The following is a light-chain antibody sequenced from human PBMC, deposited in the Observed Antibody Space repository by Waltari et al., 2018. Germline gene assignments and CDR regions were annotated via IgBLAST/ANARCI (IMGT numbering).Light chain of an antibody. V-gene: IGKV1-39*01. J-gene: IGKJ5*01. Sequence: DIQMTQSPSSLSASVGDRVTITCRASQSIDTYLNWYQQKLGKAPKVLIYDASSLQSGVPSRFSGSGSGTDFTLTISSLQPEDFATYYCQQSYKTPITFGQGTRLEIK. CDR1: QSIDTY. CDR3: QQSYKTPIT. CDR2: DAS.